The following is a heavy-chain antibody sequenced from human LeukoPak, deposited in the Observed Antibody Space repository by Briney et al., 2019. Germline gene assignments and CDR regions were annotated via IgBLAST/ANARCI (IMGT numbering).Heavy chain of an antibody. D-gene: IGHD3-10*01. CDR3: ARDRYYYGVFDY. CDR1: GFTFSSYA. Sequence: GMSLRLSCAASGFTFSSYAMHWVRQAPGKGLEWVAVISYDGSNKYYADSVKGRLTISRDNSKNTLYLQMNSLRAEDTAVYYCARDRYYYGVFDYWGQGTLVTVYS. CDR2: ISYDGSNK. V-gene: IGHV3-30-3*01. J-gene: IGHJ4*02.